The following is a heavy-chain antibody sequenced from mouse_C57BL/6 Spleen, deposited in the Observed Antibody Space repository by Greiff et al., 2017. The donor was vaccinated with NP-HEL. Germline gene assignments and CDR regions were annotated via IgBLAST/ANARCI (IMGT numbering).Heavy chain of an antibody. Sequence: VQLQQPGAELVKPGASVKLSCKASGYTFTSYWMHWVKQRPGLGLEWIGRIDPNSGGTKYNEKFKSKATLTVDKPSSTAYMQLSSLTSEDSAVYYCARGHMDGYPAWFAYWGQGTLVTVSA. J-gene: IGHJ3*01. CDR1: GYTFTSYW. V-gene: IGHV1-72*01. D-gene: IGHD2-3*01. CDR2: IDPNSGGT. CDR3: ARGHMDGYPAWFAY.